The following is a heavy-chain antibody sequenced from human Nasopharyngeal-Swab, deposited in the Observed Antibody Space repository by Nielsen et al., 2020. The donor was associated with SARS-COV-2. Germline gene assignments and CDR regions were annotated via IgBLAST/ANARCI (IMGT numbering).Heavy chain of an antibody. D-gene: IGHD4-17*01. V-gene: IGHV1-8*01. CDR1: GYNFTTYD. J-gene: IGHJ6*02. CDR2: MNPNSGNT. CDR3: ARGRGRGGDYNYYYGMDV. Sequence: ASVKVSCKASGYNFTTYDFNWVRQATGQGLEWMGWMNPNSGNTGYAQKFQGRVTMTRDTSTSTVYMELSSLRSEDTAVYYCARGRGRGGDYNYYYGMDVWGQGTTVTVSS.